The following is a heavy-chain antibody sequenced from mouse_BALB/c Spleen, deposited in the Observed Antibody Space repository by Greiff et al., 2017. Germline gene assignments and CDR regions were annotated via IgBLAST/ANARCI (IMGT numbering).Heavy chain of an antibody. J-gene: IGHJ3*01. Sequence: VKLVESGPGLVAPSQSLSITCTVSGFSLTSYGVHWVRQPPGKGLEWLGVIWAGGSTNYNSALMSRLSISKDNSKSQVFLKMNSLQTDDTAMYYCARSYGYDGSYWGQGTLVTVSA. CDR2: IWAGGST. D-gene: IGHD2-2*01. CDR3: ARSYGYDGSY. CDR1: GFSLTSYG. V-gene: IGHV2-9*02.